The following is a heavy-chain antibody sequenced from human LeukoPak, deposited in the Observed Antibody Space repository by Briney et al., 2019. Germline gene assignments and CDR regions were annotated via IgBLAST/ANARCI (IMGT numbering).Heavy chain of an antibody. CDR3: ARDKALGGKRWFDR. V-gene: IGHV4-61*01. CDR2: ISDVGNP. D-gene: IGHD3-10*01. CDR1: SGSISSSSYY. Sequence: SETLSLTCTVSSGSISSSSYYWSSIRQPPGKVRERIAYISDVGNPDYNHSLKSRVNISGDTSKNQFSLRLSPVTAADTAVYYCARDKALGGKRWFDRWGQGTQVTVSS. J-gene: IGHJ5*02.